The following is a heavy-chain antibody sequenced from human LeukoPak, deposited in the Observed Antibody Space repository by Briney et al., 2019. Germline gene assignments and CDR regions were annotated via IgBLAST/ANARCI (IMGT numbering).Heavy chain of an antibody. CDR1: GFTFSGSA. CDR3: TRFPRDIVVVPAARHYYYGMDV. CDR2: IRSKANSYAT. J-gene: IGHJ6*02. D-gene: IGHD2-2*01. Sequence: PGGSLRLSCAASGFTFSGSAMHWVRQASGKGLEWVGRIRSKANSYATAYAASVKGRFTISRDDSKNTAYLQMNSLKTEDTAVYYCTRFPRDIVVVPAARHYYYGMDVWGQGTTVTVSS. V-gene: IGHV3-73*01.